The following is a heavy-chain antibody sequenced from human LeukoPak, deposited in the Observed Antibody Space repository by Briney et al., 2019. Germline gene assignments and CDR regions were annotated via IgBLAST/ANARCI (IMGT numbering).Heavy chain of an antibody. CDR1: GGTFSSYA. J-gene: IGHJ6*04. D-gene: IGHD2-8*01. CDR2: IIPIFGIA. Sequence: SVKVSCKASGGTFSSYAISWVRQAPGQGLEWMGGIIPIFGIANYAQKFQGRVTITADKSTSTAYMELSSLRSEDTAVYYCARGYGIKDYYYGMDVWGKGTTVTVSS. V-gene: IGHV1-69*10. CDR3: ARGYGIKDYYYGMDV.